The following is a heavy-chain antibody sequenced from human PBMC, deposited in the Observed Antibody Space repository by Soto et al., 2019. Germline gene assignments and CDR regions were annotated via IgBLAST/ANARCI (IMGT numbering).Heavy chain of an antibody. CDR2: FYYTGSI. CDR1: GGSVSSGNYY. V-gene: IGHV4-61*01. CDR3: ASWVDTAMGHYYYYYGMDV. J-gene: IGHJ6*02. D-gene: IGHD5-18*01. Sequence: SETLSLTCTVSGGSVSSGNYYWSWIRQPPGKGLEWIGYFYYTGSINYNPSLKSRVTIFIDASKNQFSLTLYSVTAADTAVYYFASWVDTAMGHYYYYYGMDVWGQGTTVTVSS.